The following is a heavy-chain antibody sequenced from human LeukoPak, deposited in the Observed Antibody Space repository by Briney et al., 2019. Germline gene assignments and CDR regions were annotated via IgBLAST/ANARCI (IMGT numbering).Heavy chain of an antibody. CDR2: IYYSGST. Sequence: SGTLTLTCTVSGGSISSYYWSWIRQPPGKGLEWIGYIYYSGSTNYNPSLKSRVTISVDTSKNQFSLKLSSVTAADTAVYYCARGTQYYDSSGYYRYWGQGTLVTVSS. CDR3: ARGTQYYDSSGYYRY. V-gene: IGHV4-59*01. J-gene: IGHJ4*02. CDR1: GGSISSYY. D-gene: IGHD3-22*01.